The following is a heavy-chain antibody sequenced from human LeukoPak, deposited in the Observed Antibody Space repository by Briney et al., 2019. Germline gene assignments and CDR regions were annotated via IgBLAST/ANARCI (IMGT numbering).Heavy chain of an antibody. CDR3: ATHTGGHNYWWFGI. J-gene: IGHJ5*02. Sequence: SVKVSCKASGGTFSNYPIIWVRQAPGRGLEWLGGIIPIYGTANYAQMFHGRITLTAHESTATAYMELSSLTSDDTAMYFCATHTGGHNYWWFGIWGQGTLVTVSS. CDR2: IIPIYGTA. D-gene: IGHD5-24*01. V-gene: IGHV1-69*13. CDR1: GGTFSNYP.